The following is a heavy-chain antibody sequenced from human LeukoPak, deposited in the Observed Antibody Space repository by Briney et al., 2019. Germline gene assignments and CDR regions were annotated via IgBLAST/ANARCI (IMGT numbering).Heavy chain of an antibody. D-gene: IGHD3-22*01. CDR3: ARAYYYDGSGSNFDY. CDR2: INHSGST. V-gene: IGHV4-34*01. J-gene: IGHJ4*02. Sequence: SETLSLTCAVYGGSFSGYYWSWIRQPPGKGLDWIGEINHSGSTNYNPSLKSRVTISVDTSKNQFSLKLSSVTAADTAVYYCARAYYYDGSGSNFDYWGQGTLVTVSS. CDR1: GGSFSGYY.